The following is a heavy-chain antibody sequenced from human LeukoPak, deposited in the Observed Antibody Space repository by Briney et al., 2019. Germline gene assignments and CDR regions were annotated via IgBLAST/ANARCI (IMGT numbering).Heavy chain of an antibody. D-gene: IGHD2/OR15-2a*01. J-gene: IGHJ4*02. CDR1: GFPFSRYA. Sequence: PGGSLRLSCAASGFPFSRYAMSWVRQTPERGLEWVSVISGSGGSRYYADSVKGRFTISRDDSRNTVYLQMNNLGAEDTAVYYCAKQVSCDTTTCYSGMPPDYWGQGTLVTVSS. V-gene: IGHV3-23*01. CDR2: ISGSGGSR. CDR3: AKQVSCDTTTCYSGMPPDY.